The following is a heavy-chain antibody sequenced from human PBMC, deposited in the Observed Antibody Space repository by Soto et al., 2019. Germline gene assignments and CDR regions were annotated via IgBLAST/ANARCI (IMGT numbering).Heavy chain of an antibody. D-gene: IGHD3-10*01. J-gene: IGHJ3*02. CDR3: ARGGDRRDAFDI. CDR2: IYYSGST. Sequence: PSETLSLTCTVSGGSISSGGYYWSWIRQHPGKGLEWIGYIYYSGSTYYNPSLKSRVTISVDTSKNQFSLKLSSVTAAGTAVYYCARGGDRRDAFDIWGQGTMVTVSS. V-gene: IGHV4-31*03. CDR1: GGSISSGGYY.